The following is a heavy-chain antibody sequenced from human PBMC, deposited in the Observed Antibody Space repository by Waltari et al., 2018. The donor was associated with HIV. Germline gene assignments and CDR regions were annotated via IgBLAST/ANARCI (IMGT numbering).Heavy chain of an antibody. D-gene: IGHD6-6*01. CDR2: INPTGGSA. CDR3: AQGRVHIRTYLDP. CDR1: GYSFTSSH. J-gene: IGHJ5*02. Sequence: QAQLVQSGAEVKKPGASVRISCKTTGYSFTSSHTHWVRQVRGQGLEWMARINPTGGSATYAQKFQGILTMTKDTSTGTVYMERSNLKFEDTAFYFCAQGRVHIRTYLDPWGQGTLVTVSS. V-gene: IGHV1-46*03.